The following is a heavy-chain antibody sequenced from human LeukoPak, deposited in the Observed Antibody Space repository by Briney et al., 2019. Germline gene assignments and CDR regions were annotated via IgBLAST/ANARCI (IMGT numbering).Heavy chain of an antibody. V-gene: IGHV3-21*05. D-gene: IGHD5-12*01. Sequence: KTGGSLRLSCAASGFTFSSYGMNWIRQAPGKGLEWVSYITGSSSYTNYADSVKGRFTISRDNAKNSLYLQMNSLRAEDTAVYYCARAFSGFSFDCWGQGTLVTVSS. CDR3: ARAFSGFSFDC. CDR1: GFTFSSYG. J-gene: IGHJ4*02. CDR2: ITGSSSYT.